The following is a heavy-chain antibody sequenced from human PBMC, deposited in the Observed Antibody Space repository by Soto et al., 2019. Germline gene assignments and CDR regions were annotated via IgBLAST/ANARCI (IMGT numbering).Heavy chain of an antibody. Sequence: SETLSLTCVVSGYSISSGYYWGWIRQPPGKGLEWIGSIYHSGTTYYTPSLKSRVTISVDTSKNQFSLKLSSVTAADTAVYYCARIESIGGFGEFLSWLDPWGQGTLVTVSS. J-gene: IGHJ5*02. D-gene: IGHD3-10*01. V-gene: IGHV4-38-2*01. CDR2: IYHSGTT. CDR1: GYSISSGYY. CDR3: ARIESIGGFGEFLSWLDP.